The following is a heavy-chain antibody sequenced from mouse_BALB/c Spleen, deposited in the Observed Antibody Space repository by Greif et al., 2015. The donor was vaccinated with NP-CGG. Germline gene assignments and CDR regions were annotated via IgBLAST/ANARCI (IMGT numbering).Heavy chain of an antibody. CDR3: ARSDRYEEKAMDY. CDR2: INPYNDGT. J-gene: IGHJ4*01. Sequence: EVQLQQSGPELVKPGASVKMSCKASGYTFTSYVMHWVKQKPGQGLEWIGYINPYNDGTKYNEKFKGKATLTSDKSSSTAYMELSSPTSEDSAVYYCARSDRYEEKAMDYWGQGTSVTVSS. V-gene: IGHV1-14*01. CDR1: GYTFTSYV. D-gene: IGHD2-14*01.